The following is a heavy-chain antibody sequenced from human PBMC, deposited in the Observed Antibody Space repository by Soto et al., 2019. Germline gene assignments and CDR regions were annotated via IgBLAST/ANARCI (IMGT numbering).Heavy chain of an antibody. J-gene: IGHJ6*03. D-gene: IGHD3-9*01. Sequence: SETLSLTCTVSGGSISSGGYYWSWIRQHPGKGLEWIGYIYYSGSTYYNPSLKSRVTISVDTSKNQFSLKLSSVTAADTAVYYCAKSRPYYDISYYYMDVWGKGTTVTVSS. CDR2: IYYSGST. CDR3: AKSRPYYDISYYYMDV. CDR1: GGSISSGGYY. V-gene: IGHV4-31*03.